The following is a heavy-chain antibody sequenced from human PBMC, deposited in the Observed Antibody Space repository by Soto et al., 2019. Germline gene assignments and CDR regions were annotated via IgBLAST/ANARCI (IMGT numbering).Heavy chain of an antibody. Sequence: PGGSLRLSCAASGFTFSSYGTHWVRQAPGKGLEWVAVISYDGSNKYYADSVKGRFTISRDNSKNTLYLQMISLRAEDTAVYYCAKASHGSGSFDYWGQGTLVTVSS. CDR1: GFTFSSYG. CDR3: AKASHGSGSFDY. J-gene: IGHJ4*02. D-gene: IGHD3-10*01. V-gene: IGHV3-30*18. CDR2: ISYDGSNK.